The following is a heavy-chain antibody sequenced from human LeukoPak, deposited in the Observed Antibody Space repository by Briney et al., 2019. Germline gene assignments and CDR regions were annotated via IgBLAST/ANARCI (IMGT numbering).Heavy chain of an antibody. Sequence: PSETLSLTCTVSGGSISSHYWTWIRQPPGKGLEWIGYIYYSGNTNYNPSLKSRVTISVDTSKNQFSLKLSSVTAADTAVYYCARDLTTVTRGFDIWGQGTWSPSLQ. J-gene: IGHJ3*02. CDR3: ARDLTTVTRGFDI. D-gene: IGHD4-17*01. CDR1: GGSISSHY. V-gene: IGHV4-59*11. CDR2: IYYSGNT.